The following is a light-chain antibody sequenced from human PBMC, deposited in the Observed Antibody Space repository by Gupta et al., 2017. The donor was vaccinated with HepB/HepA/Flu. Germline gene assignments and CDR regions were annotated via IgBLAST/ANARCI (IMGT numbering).Light chain of an antibody. CDR2: GAS. V-gene: IGKV3-15*01. Sequence: EIVMTQSPVTLSVSPGERATLSCRASQSVSTNLAWYQQKPGQTPRLIIYGASTTANGIPDRFSGSGSGTEFTLTISSLQSEDSAVYYWQQDNNWWTFGQGTKVEIK. J-gene: IGKJ1*01. CDR1: QSVSTN. CDR3: QQDNNWWT.